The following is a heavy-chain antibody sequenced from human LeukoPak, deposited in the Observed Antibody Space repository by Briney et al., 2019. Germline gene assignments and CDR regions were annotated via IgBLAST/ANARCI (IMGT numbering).Heavy chain of an antibody. CDR3: ARDLVTVTKGFDI. V-gene: IGHV4-59*11. D-gene: IGHD4-17*01. CDR2: ISYIGST. Sequence: SETLSLTCAVSADSFSSHYWTWIRQPPGKGLERIGYISYIGSTNYNPSLKSRVTISIDTSRNQFSLRLSSVTAADTAVYYCARDLVTVTKGFDIWGQGTMVSFSS. J-gene: IGHJ3*02. CDR1: ADSFSSHY.